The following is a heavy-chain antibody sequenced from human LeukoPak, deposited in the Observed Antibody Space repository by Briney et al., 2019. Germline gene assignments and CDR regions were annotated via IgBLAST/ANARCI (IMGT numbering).Heavy chain of an antibody. CDR3: ARMVRGVITFDI. J-gene: IGHJ3*02. CDR1: GFSFSSYS. V-gene: IGHV3-21*04. Sequence: GGSLRLSCAASGFSFSSYSMNWVRQAPGKGLEWVSFISGGSTYIYYADSVKGRFTISRDNAKNSLYLQMNSLRAEDTAVYYCARMVRGVITFDIWGQGTMVTVSS. CDR2: ISGGSTYI. D-gene: IGHD3-10*01.